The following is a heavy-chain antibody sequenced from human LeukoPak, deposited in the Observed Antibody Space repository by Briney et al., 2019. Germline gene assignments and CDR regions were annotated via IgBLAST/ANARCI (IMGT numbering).Heavy chain of an antibody. CDR1: GYTFTGYY. CDR2: INPNSDGT. CDR3: ARDLNVYPYYFDF. V-gene: IGHV1-2*02. D-gene: IGHD3-10*02. Sequence: ASVKVSCKASGYTFTGYYIHWVRQAPGQGLEWMGWINPNSDGTNYAQKFQGRVTMTSDTSISTAYMEPSRLRSDDTAFYYCARDLNVYPYYFDFWGQGTLVTVSS. J-gene: IGHJ4*02.